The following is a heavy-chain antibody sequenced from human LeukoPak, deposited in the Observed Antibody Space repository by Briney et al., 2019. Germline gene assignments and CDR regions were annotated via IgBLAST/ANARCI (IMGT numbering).Heavy chain of an antibody. J-gene: IGHJ4*02. D-gene: IGHD6-6*01. CDR2: IYYSGST. Sequence: PSETLSLTCTVSGGSISSSSYYWGWIRQPPGKGLEWIGSIYYSGSTYYNPSLKSRVTISVDTSKNQFSLKLTSVTAADTAVYYCARWGSYSSSSTFGYWGQGTLVTVSS. CDR1: GGSISSSSYY. V-gene: IGHV4-39*07. CDR3: ARWGSYSSSSTFGY.